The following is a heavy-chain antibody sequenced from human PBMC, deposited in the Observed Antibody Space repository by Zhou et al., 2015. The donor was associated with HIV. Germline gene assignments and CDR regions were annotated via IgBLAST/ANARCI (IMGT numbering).Heavy chain of an antibody. D-gene: IGHD3-22*01. V-gene: IGHV3-74*02. Sequence: VQLVESGGGWSAWRSLRLSCAASGFTFSDYYMSWVRQAPGKGLVWVSRINTDGSSTSYADSVKGRFTISRDNAKNSLYLQMNTLRVEDTAVYYCATSDDSAGNNWGQGTLVTVSS. CDR3: ATSDDSAGNN. J-gene: IGHJ4*02. CDR2: INTDGSST. CDR1: GFTFSDYY.